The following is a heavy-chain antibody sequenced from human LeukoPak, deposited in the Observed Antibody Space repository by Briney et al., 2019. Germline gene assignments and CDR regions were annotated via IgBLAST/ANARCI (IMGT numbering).Heavy chain of an antibody. CDR2: INHSGST. CDR3: ARGLRYDFWSASAFYY. V-gene: IGHV4-34*01. CDR1: GGSFSGYY. Sequence: PSETLSLTCAVYGGSFSGYYWSWIRQPPGKGLEWIGEINHSGSTNYNPSLKSRVTISVDTSKNQFSLKLSSVTAADTAVYYCARGLRYDFWSASAFYYWGQGTLVTVSS. D-gene: IGHD3-3*01. J-gene: IGHJ4*02.